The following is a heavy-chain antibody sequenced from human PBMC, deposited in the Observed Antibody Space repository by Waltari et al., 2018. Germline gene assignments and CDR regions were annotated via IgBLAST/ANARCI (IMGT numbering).Heavy chain of an antibody. CDR1: GGSISSSSYY. D-gene: IGHD2-15*01. CDR3: AREVGGGNPGV. V-gene: IGHV4-39*07. J-gene: IGHJ4*02. CDR2: IYYSGST. Sequence: QLQLQESGPGLVKPSETLSLTCTVSGGSISSSSYYWGWIRQPPGKGLEWIGSIYYSGSTYYNPSLKSRVTISVDTSKNQFSLKLSSVTAADTAVYYCAREVGGGNPGVWGQGTLVTVSS.